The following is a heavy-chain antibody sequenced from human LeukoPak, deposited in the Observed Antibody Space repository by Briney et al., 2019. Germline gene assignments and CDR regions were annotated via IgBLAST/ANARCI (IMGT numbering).Heavy chain of an antibody. CDR2: IHHSGDT. V-gene: IGHV4-38-2*02. D-gene: IGHD1-14*01. CDR1: GYSITSIYY. CDR3: ARDKISINAFDM. Sequence: SETLSLTCTVSGYSITSIYYWGWIRQPPGKGLEWIGSIHHSGDTAYNPSLKSRVTMSVDTSKSQFSLKLSSVTAADTAVYYCARDKISINAFDMWGQGTMVTVSS. J-gene: IGHJ3*02.